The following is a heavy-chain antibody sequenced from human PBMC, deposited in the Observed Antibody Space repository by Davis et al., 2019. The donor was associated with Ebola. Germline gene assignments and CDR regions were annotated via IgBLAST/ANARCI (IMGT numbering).Heavy chain of an antibody. Sequence: PGGSLRLSCAASGFTSSSYEMRWVRQVPGKGLEWVALILYDGVSKYYADSVKGRFTISRDNSKNTLYLQMNSLRTEDTAVYYCARGRGFGDYWGRGTLVTVSS. J-gene: IGHJ4*02. CDR1: GFTSSSYE. V-gene: IGHV3-30-3*01. D-gene: IGHD3-10*01. CDR3: ARGRGFGDY. CDR2: ILYDGVSK.